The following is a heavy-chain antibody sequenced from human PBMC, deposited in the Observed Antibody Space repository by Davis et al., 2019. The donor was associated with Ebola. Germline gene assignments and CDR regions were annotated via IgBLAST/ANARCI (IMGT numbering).Heavy chain of an antibody. CDR2: ISGSGGST. J-gene: IGHJ4*02. V-gene: IGHV3-23*01. CDR1: GFTFSSYA. Sequence: GESLKISCAASGFTFSSYAINWVRQAPGKGLEWVSVISGSGGSTYYADSVKGRFTVSRDNAKNMLYLQMNSLRAEDTAVYFCLSGLGDHWGQGSLVTVSS. D-gene: IGHD3-16*01. CDR3: LSGLGDH.